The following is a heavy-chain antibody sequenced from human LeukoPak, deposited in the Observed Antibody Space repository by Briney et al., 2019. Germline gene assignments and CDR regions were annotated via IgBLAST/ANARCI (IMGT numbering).Heavy chain of an antibody. Sequence: GRSLRLSCEASGFSFIDSGMHWVRQAPGKGLEWVAVLWSDERIKYYADPVKGRFTISRDNSKKTVWLQMDSLTVEDTALYYCATEGPDGTYSYFHHWGQGTLVIVSS. J-gene: IGHJ4*02. D-gene: IGHD1-26*01. CDR2: LWSDERIK. CDR1: GFSFIDSG. V-gene: IGHV3-33*08. CDR3: ATEGPDGTYSYFHH.